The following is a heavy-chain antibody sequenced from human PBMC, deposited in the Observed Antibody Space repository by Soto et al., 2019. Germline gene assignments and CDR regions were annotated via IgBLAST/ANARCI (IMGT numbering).Heavy chain of an antibody. CDR1: GFTFSGSA. CDR3: TREYDLCSGVDGFDI. CDR2: IRSKANSYAT. Sequence: EVQLVESGGGLVQPGGSLKLSCAASGFTFSGSAMHWDRQASGKGLEWVGRIRSKANSYATAYAASVKGRFTISRDDSKNTAYLQMNSLKTEDTAVHYCTREYDLCSGVDGFDIWGQGTMVTVSS. J-gene: IGHJ3*02. D-gene: IGHD3-3*01. V-gene: IGHV3-73*01.